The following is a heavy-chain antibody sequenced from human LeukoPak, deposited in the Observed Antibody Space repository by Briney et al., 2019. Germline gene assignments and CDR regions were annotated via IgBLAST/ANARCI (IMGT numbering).Heavy chain of an antibody. D-gene: IGHD6-19*01. CDR3: GKDGGQYSSGPEFDP. CDR1: GILFSNTA. V-gene: IGHV3-23*01. CDR2: ISGGGERA. Sequence: PGGSLRLSCAASGILFSNTAMNWARQSPGRGLGWVSAISGGGERAFYADSVKGRFTISRDNSKNILYLQMNSLTADDTAIYYCGKDGGQYSSGPEFDPRGQGALVTVSS. J-gene: IGHJ5*02.